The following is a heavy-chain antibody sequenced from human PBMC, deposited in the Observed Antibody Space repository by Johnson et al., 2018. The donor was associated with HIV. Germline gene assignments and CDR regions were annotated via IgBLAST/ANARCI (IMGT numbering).Heavy chain of an antibody. CDR2: INSDGSST. Sequence: VQLVESGGGVVQPGRSLRLSCAASGFTFSSYWMHWVRQAPGKGLVWVSRINSDGSSTSYADSVKGRFTISRDNSKKTLYLQINSLRADDTAVYYCARGGGYWEVIAFDIWGQGTMVTVSS. CDR1: GFTFSSYW. D-gene: IGHD1-26*01. J-gene: IGHJ3*02. V-gene: IGHV3-74*02. CDR3: ARGGGYWEVIAFDI.